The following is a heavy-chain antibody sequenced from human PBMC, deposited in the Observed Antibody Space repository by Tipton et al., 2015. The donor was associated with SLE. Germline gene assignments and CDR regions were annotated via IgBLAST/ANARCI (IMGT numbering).Heavy chain of an antibody. V-gene: IGHV3-7*01. CDR2: IKQDGSEK. CDR3: ARGLLSIPHAFDI. J-gene: IGHJ3*02. D-gene: IGHD3-3*02. CDR1: GFTFSSYW. Sequence: GSLRLSCAASGFTFSSYWMSWVRQAPGKGLEWVANIKQDGSEKYYVDSVKGRFTISRDNAKNSLYLQMNSLRAEDTAVYYCARGLLSIPHAFDIWGKGTMVTVSS.